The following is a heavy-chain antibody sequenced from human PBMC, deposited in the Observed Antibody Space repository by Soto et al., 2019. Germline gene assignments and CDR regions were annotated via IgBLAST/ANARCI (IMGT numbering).Heavy chain of an antibody. Sequence: EVQLLESGGGLVQPGGSLRLSCAASGFTFSNYAMSWVRQAPGKGLEWVSAIGASGAGTYYADSVKGRFTISRDNSKNTLHLQMNSLRAEDTAVYYCALRKTGSYSDYWGQGTLVTVSS. CDR1: GFTFSNYA. D-gene: IGHD1-26*01. CDR2: IGASGAGT. CDR3: ALRKTGSYSDY. V-gene: IGHV3-23*01. J-gene: IGHJ4*02.